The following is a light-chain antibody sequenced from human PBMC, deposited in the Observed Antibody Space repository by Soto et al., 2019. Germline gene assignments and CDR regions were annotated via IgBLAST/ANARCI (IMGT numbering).Light chain of an antibody. CDR3: QSYDSRLSGWV. Sequence: QSVLTQPPSVSGAPGQRVTISCTGSSSNIGAGYDVHWYQQLPGTAPKLLISGNSNRPSGVPDRFSGSKSGTSASLAITGLQAEDEADYYCQSYDSRLSGWVFGGGTKVTVL. CDR1: SSNIGAGYD. V-gene: IGLV1-40*01. CDR2: GNS. J-gene: IGLJ3*02.